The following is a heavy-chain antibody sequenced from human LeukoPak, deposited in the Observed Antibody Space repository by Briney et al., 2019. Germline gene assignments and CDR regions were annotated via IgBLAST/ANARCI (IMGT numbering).Heavy chain of an antibody. J-gene: IGHJ4*01. V-gene: IGHV1-46*01. CDR2: INPSGGST. CDR1: GYIFTSYY. CDR3: ARRAYSGSYPLGY. Sequence: PRASVKVSCKASGYIFTSYYIHWVRQAPGQGLEWMGIINPSGGSTSYAQKFQGSVTMTGDTSTSTVYMELSSLRSEDTAVYYCARRAYSGSYPLGYWGQGTLVTVSS. D-gene: IGHD1-26*01.